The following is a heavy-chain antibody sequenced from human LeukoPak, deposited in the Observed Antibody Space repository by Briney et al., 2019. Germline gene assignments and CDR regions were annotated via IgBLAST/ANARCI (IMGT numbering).Heavy chain of an antibody. V-gene: IGHV3-21*01. CDR2: ISSSSSYI. Sequence: GGSLRLSCAASGFTFSSYNMNWVRQAPGKGLEWVSSISSSSSYIYYADSVEGRFTISRDNAKNSLYLQMNSLRAEDTAVYYCASPRSSGSYDYWGQGTLVTVSS. D-gene: IGHD1-26*01. CDR1: GFTFSSYN. J-gene: IGHJ4*02. CDR3: ASPRSSGSYDY.